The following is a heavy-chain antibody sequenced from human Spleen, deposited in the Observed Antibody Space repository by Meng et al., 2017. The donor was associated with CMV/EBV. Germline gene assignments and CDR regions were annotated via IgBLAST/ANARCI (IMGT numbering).Heavy chain of an antibody. CDR1: GYTFTNYY. V-gene: IGHV1-46*01. Sequence: VQLVQSGAEVKKPGAAVKLSCKSSGYTFTNYYMHWVRQAPGQGLEWMGIINTSVGYTSHAQKFQGRVTMTRDTSTSTVHMEVSSLRSADTAVYYCARASRVLGGFDYWGQGTLVTVSS. D-gene: IGHD3-16*01. CDR2: INTSVGYT. J-gene: IGHJ4*02. CDR3: ARASRVLGGFDY.